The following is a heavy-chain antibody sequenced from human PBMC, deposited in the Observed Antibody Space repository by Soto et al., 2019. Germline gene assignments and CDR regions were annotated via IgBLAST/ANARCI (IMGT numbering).Heavy chain of an antibody. CDR3: ARVVRYFDTPYGMDV. D-gene: IGHD3-9*01. CDR1: VFTFSSYA. Sequence: EVQLLESGEGLVQPGVSLKLSCAASVFTFSSYAMSWVRQAPGKGLEWVSGIGGSGGNTYYADSVKGRFTISRDNSKTTLFLQINSLRAEDTAEYYCARVVRYFDTPYGMDVWGQGTTVTVSS. CDR2: IGGSGGNT. J-gene: IGHJ6*02. V-gene: IGHV3-23*01.